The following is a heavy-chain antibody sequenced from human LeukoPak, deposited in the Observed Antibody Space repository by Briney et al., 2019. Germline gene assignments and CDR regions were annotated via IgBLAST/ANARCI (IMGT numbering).Heavy chain of an antibody. CDR1: GDSISRYY. CDR3: ARDQGYCSSTSCYPYYYYYMDV. V-gene: IGHV4-4*07. Sequence: SETLSLTCTVSGDSISRYYRSWVRQPAGKGLEWIGRLYTIGGTNYHPYLKGRVTMSVDTSKTQFSLTLSSVTAADTAVYYCARDQGYCSSTSCYPYYYYYMDVWGKGTTVTVSS. J-gene: IGHJ6*03. CDR2: LYTIGGT. D-gene: IGHD2-2*01.